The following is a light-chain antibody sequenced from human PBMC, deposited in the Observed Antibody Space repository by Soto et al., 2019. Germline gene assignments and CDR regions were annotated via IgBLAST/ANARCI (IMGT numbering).Light chain of an antibody. CDR2: GAS. CDR1: QSVSSN. V-gene: IGKV3-15*01. J-gene: IGKJ1*01. CDR3: QQYNNWPWT. Sequence: IVLTQSPGTLSLSPGERATLSCRASQSVSSNLAWYQQKPGQAPRLLIYGASTRATGIPARLSGSGSGTEFTLTISSLQSEDFAVDYCQQYNNWPWTFGQGTKVDIK.